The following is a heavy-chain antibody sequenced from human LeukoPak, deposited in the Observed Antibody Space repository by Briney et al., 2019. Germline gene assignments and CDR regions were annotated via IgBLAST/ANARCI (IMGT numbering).Heavy chain of an antibody. CDR2: ISSSGSTI. Sequence: GGSLRLSCAASGFTFSDYYMSWIRQAPGKGLEWVSYISSSGSTIYYADSVKGRFTISRDNAKNSLYLQMNSLRAEDTAVYYCASDRYDFWSGYYIFDYWGQGTLVTVSS. CDR1: GFTFSDYY. CDR3: ASDRYDFWSGYYIFDY. J-gene: IGHJ4*02. D-gene: IGHD3-3*01. V-gene: IGHV3-11*01.